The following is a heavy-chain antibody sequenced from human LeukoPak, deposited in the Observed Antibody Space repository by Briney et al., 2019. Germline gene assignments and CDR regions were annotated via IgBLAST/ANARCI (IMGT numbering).Heavy chain of an antibody. Sequence: GGSLRLSCAASGFTFSSFAMHWVRQATGKGLEWVAVISYDGSNKYYADSVKGRFTISRDNSKNTLYLQMNSLRAEDTAVYYCARGYFDGMDVWGQGTTVTVSS. CDR3: ARGYFDGMDV. D-gene: IGHD3-9*01. CDR1: GFTFSSFA. J-gene: IGHJ6*02. V-gene: IGHV3-30*04. CDR2: ISYDGSNK.